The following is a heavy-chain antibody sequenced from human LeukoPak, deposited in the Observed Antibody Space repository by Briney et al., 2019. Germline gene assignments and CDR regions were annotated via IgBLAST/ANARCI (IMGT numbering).Heavy chain of an antibody. V-gene: IGHV4-39*01. D-gene: IGHD5-18*01. Sequence: SETQSLTCTVSGGSISSSSYYWGWIRQPPGKGLEWIGSIYYSGSTYYNPSLKSRVTISVDTSKNQFSLKLSSVTAADTAVYYCARHADTAMTPVNPFDYWGQGTLVTVSS. CDR2: IYYSGST. J-gene: IGHJ4*02. CDR1: GGSISSSSYY. CDR3: ARHADTAMTPVNPFDY.